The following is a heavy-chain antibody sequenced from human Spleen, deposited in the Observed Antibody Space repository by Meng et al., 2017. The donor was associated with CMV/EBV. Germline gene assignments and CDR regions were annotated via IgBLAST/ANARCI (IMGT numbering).Heavy chain of an antibody. Sequence: GGSLRLSCAASGFTFSDYWMSWVRQAPGKGLEWVANIKADGRGEYYVDSVKGRFTISRDNAKNSLYVQMNSLRGEDTAVYYCARAYRAIDYWGQGTLVTVSS. J-gene: IGHJ4*02. D-gene: IGHD1-26*01. CDR2: IKADGRGE. CDR3: ARAYRAIDY. CDR1: GFTFSDYW. V-gene: IGHV3-7*01.